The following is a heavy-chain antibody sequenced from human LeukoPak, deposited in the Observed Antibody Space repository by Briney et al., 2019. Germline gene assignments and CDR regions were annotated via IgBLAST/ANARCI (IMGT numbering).Heavy chain of an antibody. CDR1: GFTFSNSG. CDR3: AKDHLVCES. D-gene: IGHD5/OR15-5a*01. Sequence: GGSLRLSCAASGFTFSNSGMHWVRQAPGKGLEWVAFIRNDTDDKFYGDSVKGRFPISRDSSKSTLYLHMNSLRAEDTAVYYCAKDHLVCESWGQGILVTVSS. V-gene: IGHV3-30*02. CDR2: IRNDTDDK. J-gene: IGHJ5*02.